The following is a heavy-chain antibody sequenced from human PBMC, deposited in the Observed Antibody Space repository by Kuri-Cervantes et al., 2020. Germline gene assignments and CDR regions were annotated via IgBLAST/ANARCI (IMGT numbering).Heavy chain of an antibody. CDR2: IIPIFGTA. CDR3: AKAGYGSSALFDN. CDR1: GGTFSSYA. D-gene: IGHD3-10*01. Sequence: SVKVSCKASGGTFSSYAISWVRQAPGQGLEWMGGIIPIFGTANYAQKFQGRVTITTDESTSTAYMELSSLRSEDTAIYYCAKAGYGSSALFDNWGRGTLVTVSS. J-gene: IGHJ4*02. V-gene: IGHV1-69*05.